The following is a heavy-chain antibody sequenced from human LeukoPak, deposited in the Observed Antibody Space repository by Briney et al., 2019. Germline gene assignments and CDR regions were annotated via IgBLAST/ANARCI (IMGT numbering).Heavy chain of an antibody. V-gene: IGHV1-46*01. Sequence: ASVKVSCKASGYTFTSYYMHWVRQAPGQGLEWMGLINPSGGRTTYAQKFQGRVTMTRDMSTSTDYMELSSLRSEDTAVYYCARDNSVEDTAWWFDPWGQGTLVTVSS. CDR2: INPSGGRT. D-gene: IGHD4-23*01. CDR1: GYTFTSYY. CDR3: ARDNSVEDTAWWFDP. J-gene: IGHJ5*02.